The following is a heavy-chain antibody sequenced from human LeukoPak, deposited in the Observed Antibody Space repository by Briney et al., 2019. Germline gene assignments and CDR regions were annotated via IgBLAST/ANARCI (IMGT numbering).Heavy chain of an antibody. CDR2: ISGSGGST. CDR3: AKRGGGSGLFDY. CDR1: GFTFSSYA. D-gene: IGHD3-10*01. J-gene: IGHJ4*02. Sequence: GSLRLSCAASGFTFSSYAMSWVRQAPGKGLEWVSAISGSGGSTYYADSVKGRFTISRDNSKNTLYLQMNSLRAEDTAVYYCAKRGGGSGLFDYWGQGTLVTVSS. V-gene: IGHV3-23*01.